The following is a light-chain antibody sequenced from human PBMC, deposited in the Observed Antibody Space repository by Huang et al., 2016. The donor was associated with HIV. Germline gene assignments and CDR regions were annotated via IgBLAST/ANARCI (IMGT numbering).Light chain of an antibody. J-gene: IGKJ2*01. CDR2: AAS. V-gene: IGKV1-16*02. CDR3: QQYNSFPLT. Sequence: DIQMTQSPSSLSASVGDRVTITCRASQDIANYLVWFQQRPGQSPKSLIYAASTLLRGVPLKFSGSGSGTDFTLTINDLQPEDFVTYYCQQYNSFPLTFGQGTRLEIK. CDR1: QDIANY.